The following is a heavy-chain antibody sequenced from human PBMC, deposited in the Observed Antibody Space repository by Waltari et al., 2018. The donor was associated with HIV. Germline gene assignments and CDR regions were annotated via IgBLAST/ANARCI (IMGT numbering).Heavy chain of an antibody. CDR2: INAGNGNT. D-gene: IGHD5-12*01. CDR3: AGGRSGYDYHYYYGMDV. J-gene: IGHJ6*02. Sequence: QVQLVQSGAEVKKPGASVKVSCKASGYTFTSYAMHWVRQAPGQRLEWMGWINAGNGNTKYAQKFQGRVNITRDTSASTAYMELSSLRSEDTAVYYCAGGRSGYDYHYYYGMDVWGQGTTVTVSS. CDR1: GYTFTSYA. V-gene: IGHV1-3*01.